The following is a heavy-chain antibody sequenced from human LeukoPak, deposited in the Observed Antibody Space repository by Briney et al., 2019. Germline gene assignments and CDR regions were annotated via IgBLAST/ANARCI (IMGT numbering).Heavy chain of an antibody. V-gene: IGHV3-74*01. CDR1: GFTFSTYW. CDR2: INTDGSST. CDR3: ARDRKDYYGSGSDFDY. J-gene: IGHJ4*02. D-gene: IGHD3-10*01. Sequence: PGGSLRLSCAVSGFTFSTYWMHWVRQVAGKGLVWVSRINTDGSSTSYADSVKGRFTISRDNAKNTLYLQMNSLRAEDTAVYYCARDRKDYYGSGSDFDYWGQGTLVTVSS.